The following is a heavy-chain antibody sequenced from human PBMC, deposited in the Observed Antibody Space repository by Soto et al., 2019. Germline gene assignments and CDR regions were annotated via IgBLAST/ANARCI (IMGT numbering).Heavy chain of an antibody. CDR1: GFTFSSYA. V-gene: IGHV3-23*01. Sequence: EVQLLESGGGLVQPGGSLRLSCAASGFTFSSYAMSWVRQAPGKGLEWVSAISGSGGSTYYADSVKGRFTISRDNSKNTLYLQMNSLRAEDTAVYYCAKVTHSGSYYYYGMDVWGQGTTVTVSS. J-gene: IGHJ6*02. D-gene: IGHD1-26*01. CDR2: ISGSGGST. CDR3: AKVTHSGSYYYYGMDV.